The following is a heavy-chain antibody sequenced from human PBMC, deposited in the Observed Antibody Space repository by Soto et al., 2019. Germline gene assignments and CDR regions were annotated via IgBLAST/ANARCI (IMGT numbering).Heavy chain of an antibody. CDR2: ISYDGSNK. CDR3: ARDGKYCSSTSCYGYYYGMDV. CDR1: GFTFSSYA. Sequence: PGGSLGLACAASGFTFSSYAMHWVRQAPGKGLEWVAVISYDGSNKYYADSVKGRFTISRDNSKNTLYLQMNSLRAEDTAVYYCARDGKYCSSTSCYGYYYGMDVWGQGTTVTVSS. V-gene: IGHV3-30-3*01. J-gene: IGHJ6*02. D-gene: IGHD2-2*01.